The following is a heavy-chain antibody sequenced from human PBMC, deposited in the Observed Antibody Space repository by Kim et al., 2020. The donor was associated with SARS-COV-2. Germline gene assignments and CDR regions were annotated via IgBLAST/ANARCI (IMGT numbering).Heavy chain of an antibody. CDR1: GGTFSSYA. Sequence: SVKVSCKASGGTFSSYAISWVRQAPGQGLEWMGGIIPIFGTANYAQKFQGRVTITADESTSTAYMELSSLRSEDTAVYYCARVHSTPITGAYYYGMDVWGQGTTVTVSS. D-gene: IGHD6-13*01. CDR2: IIPIFGTA. J-gene: IGHJ6*02. V-gene: IGHV1-69*13. CDR3: ARVHSTPITGAYYYGMDV.